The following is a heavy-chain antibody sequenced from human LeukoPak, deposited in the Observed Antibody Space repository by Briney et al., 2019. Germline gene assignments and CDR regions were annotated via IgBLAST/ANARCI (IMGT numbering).Heavy chain of an antibody. CDR1: GFTFSSYS. Sequence: GGSLRLSCAASGFTFSSYSMIWVRQAPGKGLEWVSSISSSSSYIYYADSVKGRFTISRDNAKNSLYLQMNSLRAEDTAVYYCARDILAAAEGVYWGQGTLVTVSS. V-gene: IGHV3-21*01. CDR2: ISSSSSYI. J-gene: IGHJ4*02. CDR3: ARDILAAAEGVY. D-gene: IGHD6-13*01.